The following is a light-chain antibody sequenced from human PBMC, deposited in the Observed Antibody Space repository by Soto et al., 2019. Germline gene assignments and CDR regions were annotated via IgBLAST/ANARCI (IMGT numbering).Light chain of an antibody. CDR1: SSNIGGNS. J-gene: IGLJ2*01. Sequence: QSVMTQPPSVSAAPGQKVTISCSGSSSNIGGNSVSWYQQFPGTAPKLLIYGNSNRPSGVPDRFSGSKSGTSASLAITGLQAEDEADYYCQSYDSSLSGVVFGGGTKLTVL. V-gene: IGLV1-40*01. CDR2: GNS. CDR3: QSYDSSLSGVV.